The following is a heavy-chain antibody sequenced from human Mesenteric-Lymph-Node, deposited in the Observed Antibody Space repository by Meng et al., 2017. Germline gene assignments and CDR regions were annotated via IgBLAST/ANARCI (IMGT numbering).Heavy chain of an antibody. D-gene: IGHD1-7*01. Sequence: AQGQLKPSGAQVMAPGASVDATCKVYGWSCPRQSPGKVLESIGEGSYTGKSVYSPSLRSRVGISLDKSKNKSSLTLRSVTAADTGMYYCARERNRELGLFHYWGQGTLVTVSS. V-gene: IGHV4-4*02. J-gene: IGHJ4*02. CDR2: GSYTGKS. CDR1: VDATCKVYG. CDR3: ARERNRELGLFHY.